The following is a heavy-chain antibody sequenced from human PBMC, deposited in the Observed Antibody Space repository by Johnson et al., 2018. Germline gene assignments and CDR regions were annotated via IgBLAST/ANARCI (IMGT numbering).Heavy chain of an antibody. CDR3: ARQGTQWRTFDI. J-gene: IGHJ3*02. Sequence: YSCSSHWIAWVRQMPGKGLEWMVIIYPGDSDTRYSPSFQGQLTISADKSISTAYLQWSSLKASDTAMYYCARQGTQWRTFDIWGQGTMVTVSS. V-gene: IGHV5-51*01. CDR1: YSCSSHW. CDR2: IYPGDSDT. D-gene: IGHD6-19*01.